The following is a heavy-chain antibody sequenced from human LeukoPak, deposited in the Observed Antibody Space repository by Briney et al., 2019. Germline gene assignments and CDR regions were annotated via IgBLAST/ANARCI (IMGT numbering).Heavy chain of an antibody. CDR2: IKQDGSEK. J-gene: IGHJ4*02. V-gene: IGHV3-7*04. D-gene: IGHD5-18*01. CDR1: GFTFSTYW. CDR3: ARDSKLGYSYGYCFDY. Sequence: PGGSLRLSCVASGFTFSTYWMTWVRQAPGKGLEWVANIKQDGSEKYYVDSVKGRFTISRDNAKNSLYLQMNSLRAEDTAVYYCARDSKLGYSYGYCFDYWGQGTLVTVSS.